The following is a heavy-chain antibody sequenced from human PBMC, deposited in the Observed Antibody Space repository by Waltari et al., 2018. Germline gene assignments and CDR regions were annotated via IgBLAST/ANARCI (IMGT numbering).Heavy chain of an antibody. Sequence: QVQLQQWGAGLLKPSETLSLTCAVYGGSFSGYYWSWIRQPPGKGLEWIGEINHSGSTNYNPSLKSRVTISVDTSKNQCSLKLSSVTAADTAVYYCARTWGLVYYFDYWGQGTLVTVSS. CDR3: ARTWGLVYYFDY. V-gene: IGHV4-34*01. J-gene: IGHJ4*02. CDR2: INHSGST. CDR1: GGSFSGYY. D-gene: IGHD6-19*01.